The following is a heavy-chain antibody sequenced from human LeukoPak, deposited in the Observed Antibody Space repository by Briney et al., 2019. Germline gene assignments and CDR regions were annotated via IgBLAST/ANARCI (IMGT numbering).Heavy chain of an antibody. CDR1: GFTFSSYA. J-gene: IGHJ6*02. Sequence: GGSLRLSCAASGFTFSSYAMTWVRQAPGKGLEWVSSIGSDSKTNYSAYVKSGFASSRDNSKSTLFLQMNSLRAEDTALYYCAKDLHSYVAMYVWGQGTAVTVSS. V-gene: IGHV3-23*01. D-gene: IGHD3-10*02. CDR3: AKDLHSYVAMYV. CDR2: SIGSDSKT.